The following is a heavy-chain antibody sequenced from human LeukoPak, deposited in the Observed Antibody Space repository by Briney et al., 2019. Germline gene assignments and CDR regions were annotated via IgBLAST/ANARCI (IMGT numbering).Heavy chain of an antibody. CDR3: ARDWTQWELRVSWDY. D-gene: IGHD1-26*01. J-gene: IGHJ4*02. V-gene: IGHV3-7*01. CDR1: GFTFSSYW. CDR2: IKQDGSEK. Sequence: GGSLRLSCAASGFTFSSYWMSWVRQAPGKGLGWVANIKQDGSEKYYVDSVKGRFTISRDNAKNSLYLQMNSLRAEDTAVYYCARDWTQWELRVSWDYWGQGTLVTVSS.